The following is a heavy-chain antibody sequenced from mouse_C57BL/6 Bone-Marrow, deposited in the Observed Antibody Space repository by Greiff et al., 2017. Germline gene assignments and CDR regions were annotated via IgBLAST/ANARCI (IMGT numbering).Heavy chain of an antibody. V-gene: IGHV1-4*01. CDR1: GYTFTSYT. J-gene: IGHJ3*01. D-gene: IGHD2-4*01. Sequence: QVQLQQSGAELARPGASVKMSCKASGYTFTSYTMHWVKQRPGQGLEWIGYINPSSGYTKYNQKFKDKATLTADKSSNTAYMQLSSLTSEDSADYCCARGDYDFAYWGQGTRVTVSA. CDR2: INPSSGYT. CDR3: ARGDYDFAY.